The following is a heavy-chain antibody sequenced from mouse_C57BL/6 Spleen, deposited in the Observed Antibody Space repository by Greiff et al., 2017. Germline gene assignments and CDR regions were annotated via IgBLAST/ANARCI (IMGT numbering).Heavy chain of an antibody. CDR1: GYTFTSYW. CDR3: ARFHYGSSQGYYFDY. Sequence: QVQLKESGAELVKPGASVKLSCKASGYTFTSYWMHWVKQRPGQGLEWIGMIHPNSGSTNYNEKFKSKATLTVDKSSSTAYMQLSSLTSEDSAVYYCARFHYGSSQGYYFDYWGQGTTLTVSS. D-gene: IGHD1-1*01. V-gene: IGHV1-64*01. J-gene: IGHJ2*01. CDR2: IHPNSGST.